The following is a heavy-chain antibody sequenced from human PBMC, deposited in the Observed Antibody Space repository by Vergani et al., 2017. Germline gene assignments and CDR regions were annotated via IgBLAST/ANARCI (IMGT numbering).Heavy chain of an antibody. J-gene: IGHJ6*02. Sequence: EVQLLESGGGLVQPGGSLRLSCAASGFTFSSYAMSWVRQAPGKGLEWVLAISGSGGSTYYADSVKGRFTISRDNSKNTLYLQMNSLRAEDTAVYYCAKDSAAGTFDYYYGMDVWGQGTTVTVSS. CDR1: GFTFSSYA. V-gene: IGHV3-23*01. CDR3: AKDSAAGTFDYYYGMDV. CDR2: ISGSGGST. D-gene: IGHD6-13*01.